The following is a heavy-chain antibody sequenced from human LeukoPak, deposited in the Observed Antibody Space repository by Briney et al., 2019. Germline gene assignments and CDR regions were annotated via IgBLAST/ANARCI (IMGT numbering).Heavy chain of an antibody. CDR3: ARARSTSFNWFDP. D-gene: IGHD2-2*01. CDR1: GGSISSYY. Sequence: SETLFLTCTVSGGSISSYYWGWIRQPPGKGLEWIGYIYYSGSTNYNPSLKSRVTISVDTSKNQFSLKLSSVTAADTAVYYCARARSTSFNWFDPWGQGTLVTVSS. CDR2: IYYSGST. J-gene: IGHJ5*02. V-gene: IGHV4-59*01.